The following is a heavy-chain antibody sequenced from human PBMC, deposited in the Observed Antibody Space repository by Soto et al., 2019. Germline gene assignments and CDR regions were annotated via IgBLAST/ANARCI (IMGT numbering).Heavy chain of an antibody. D-gene: IGHD5-18*01. J-gene: IGHJ6*02. Sequence: PSETLSLTCTVSGGSISSSSYYWGWIRQPPGKGLEWIGGIYYSGSTYYNPSLKSRVTISVDTSKNQFSLKLSSVTAADTAVYYCARLGYSYVKRRYYYYGMDVWGQGTTVTISS. CDR2: IYYSGST. CDR3: ARLGYSYVKRRYYYYGMDV. V-gene: IGHV4-39*01. CDR1: GGSISSSSYY.